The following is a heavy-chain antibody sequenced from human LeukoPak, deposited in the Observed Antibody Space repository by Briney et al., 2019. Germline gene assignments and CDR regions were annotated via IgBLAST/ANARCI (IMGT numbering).Heavy chain of an antibody. CDR3: ARDHGELRFDL. CDR2: IWYDGSNK. V-gene: IGHV3-33*01. CDR1: GFTFSSYG. D-gene: IGHD1-26*01. Sequence: GGSLRLSCAASGFTFSSYGMHWVRQAPGKGLEWVAVIWYDGSNKYYADSVKGRFTISRDNSKNTLYLQMNSLRAEDTAVYYCARDHGELRFDLWGQETLVPLSS. J-gene: IGHJ5*02.